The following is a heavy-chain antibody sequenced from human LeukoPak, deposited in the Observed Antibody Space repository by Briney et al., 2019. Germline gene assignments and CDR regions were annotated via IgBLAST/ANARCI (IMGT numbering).Heavy chain of an antibody. CDR2: ISGSGGST. J-gene: IGHJ4*02. Sequence: GGSLRLSCAVSGFTFSTYAMSWVRQAPGKGLEWVSAISGSGGSTYYADSVKGRFTISRDNSKNTLYLQMNSLRAEDTAVYYCAKLSGSYSDYWGQGTLVTVSS. V-gene: IGHV3-23*01. CDR1: GFTFSTYA. CDR3: AKLSGSYSDY. D-gene: IGHD1-26*01.